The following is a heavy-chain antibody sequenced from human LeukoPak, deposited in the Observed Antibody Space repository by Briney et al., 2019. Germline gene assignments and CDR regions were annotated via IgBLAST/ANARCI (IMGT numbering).Heavy chain of an antibody. D-gene: IGHD3-10*01. CDR3: AREGFYGNDAFDI. V-gene: IGHV4-59*01. J-gene: IGHJ3*02. CDR2: IYYSGST. CDR1: GGSISSYY. Sequence: PSETLSLTCTVSGGSISSYYWSWIRQPPGKGLEWIGYIYYSGSTNYNPSLKSRVTISVDTSKNQFSLKLSSVTAADTAVYYCAREGFYGNDAFDIWGQGTMVTVSS.